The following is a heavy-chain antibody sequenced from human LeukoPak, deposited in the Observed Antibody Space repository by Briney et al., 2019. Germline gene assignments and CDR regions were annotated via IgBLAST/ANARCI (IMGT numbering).Heavy chain of an antibody. D-gene: IGHD5-18*01. J-gene: IGHJ4*02. Sequence: GGSLRLSCAASGFTFSSYSMNWVRQAPGKGLEWVSSISSSSYIYYADSVKGRFTISRDNAKNSLYLQMNSLRAEDTAVYYCTTEGYSYGYEANYNFDFWGQGTLVTVSS. CDR3: TTEGYSYGYEANYNFDF. CDR2: ISSSSYI. V-gene: IGHV3-21*01. CDR1: GFTFSSYS.